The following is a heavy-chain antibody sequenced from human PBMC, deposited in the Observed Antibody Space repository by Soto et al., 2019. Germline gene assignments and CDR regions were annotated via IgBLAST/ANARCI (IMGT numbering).Heavy chain of an antibody. Sequence: ASVKVSCKASGGTFSSYAISWVRQAPGQGLEWMGGIIPIFGTANYAQKFQGRVTITADESTSTAYMELSRLRAEDTAVYYCARDRGYSRYDIHYYYGMDVWGQGTTVTGSS. V-gene: IGHV1-69*13. D-gene: IGHD5-12*01. CDR1: GGTFSSYA. CDR2: IIPIFGTA. CDR3: ARDRGYSRYDIHYYYGMDV. J-gene: IGHJ6*02.